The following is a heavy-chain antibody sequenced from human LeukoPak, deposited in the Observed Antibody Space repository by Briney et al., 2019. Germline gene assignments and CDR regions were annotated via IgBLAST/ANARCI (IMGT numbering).Heavy chain of an antibody. Sequence: QPGGSLRLSCAASGFTFSDYEMNWVRQAPGKGLEWLSYIGRSGSAIHYADSVKGRFTISRDNAENSLYLQMNCLRAEDTAVYYCARDGTPHYTTGWVFFDYWGQGTLVTVSS. J-gene: IGHJ4*02. CDR3: ARDGTPHYTTGWVFFDY. D-gene: IGHD6-25*01. CDR1: GFTFSDYE. CDR2: IGRSGSAI. V-gene: IGHV3-48*03.